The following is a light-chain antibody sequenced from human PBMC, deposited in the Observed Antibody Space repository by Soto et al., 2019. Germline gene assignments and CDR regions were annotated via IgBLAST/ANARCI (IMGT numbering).Light chain of an antibody. J-gene: IGKJ4*01. CDR3: QQADSFPLT. V-gene: IGKV1D-12*01. Sequence: DIQMTQSPSSVSASIGDTVTITCRASQDISILLAWYQQKPGRAPKLLIYGASTLESWVPSRFSGSGSGRDFTLTISSLQPEDFANYFCQQADSFPLTFGGGTKVEIK. CDR2: GAS. CDR1: QDISIL.